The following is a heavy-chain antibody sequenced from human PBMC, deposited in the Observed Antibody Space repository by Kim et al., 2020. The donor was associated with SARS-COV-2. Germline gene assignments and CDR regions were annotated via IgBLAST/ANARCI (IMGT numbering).Heavy chain of an antibody. Sequence: GSTTYHPTLTRRVTISVDTSKTQLSLELGSVTAADTAVYDCARVAGYFDYWGQGTLVTVSS. V-gene: IGHV4-59*01. J-gene: IGHJ4*02. CDR3: ARVAGYFDY. CDR2: GST.